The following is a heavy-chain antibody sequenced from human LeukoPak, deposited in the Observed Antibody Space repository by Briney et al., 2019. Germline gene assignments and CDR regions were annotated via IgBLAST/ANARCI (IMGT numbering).Heavy chain of an antibody. J-gene: IGHJ6*02. CDR3: ASSVVVVAAKFRAADGMDV. CDR1: GWSFSGYY. D-gene: IGHD2-15*01. CDR2: INHSGST. Sequence: SETLSLTCAVYGWSFSGYYWSWIRQPPGKGLEWIGEINHSGSTNYNPSLKSRVTISVDTSKNQFSLKLSSVTAADTAVYYCASSVVVVAAKFRAADGMDVWGQGTTVTVSS. V-gene: IGHV4-34*01.